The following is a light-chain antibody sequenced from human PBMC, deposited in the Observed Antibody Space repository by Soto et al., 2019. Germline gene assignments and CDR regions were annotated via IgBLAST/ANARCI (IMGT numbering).Light chain of an antibody. V-gene: IGKV3-11*01. CDR2: DAS. Sequence: EIVMTQSPSTLSLSPGERATFSCRASQSVSGCLAWYQQKPGKAPKLLIYDASNRHTGVPSRFSGSGSGTDFTLTISSLEPEDFAVYYCQQYSNCPGTFGQGTKVEIK. CDR1: QSVSGC. CDR3: QQYSNCPGT. J-gene: IGKJ1*01.